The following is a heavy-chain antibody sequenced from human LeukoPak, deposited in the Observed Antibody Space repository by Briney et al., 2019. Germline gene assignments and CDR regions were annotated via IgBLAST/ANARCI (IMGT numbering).Heavy chain of an antibody. V-gene: IGHV4-34*01. J-gene: IGHJ5*02. Sequence: SETLSLTCAVYGGSFSGYYWSWIRQPPGKGLEWFGEINHSGSTNYNPSLKSRVTISVDTSKNQFSLKLSSVTAADAAVHYCARLRGYSSSWYKLNWFDPWGQGTLVTVSS. CDR3: ARLRGYSSSWYKLNWFDP. CDR2: INHSGST. CDR1: GGSFSGYY. D-gene: IGHD6-13*01.